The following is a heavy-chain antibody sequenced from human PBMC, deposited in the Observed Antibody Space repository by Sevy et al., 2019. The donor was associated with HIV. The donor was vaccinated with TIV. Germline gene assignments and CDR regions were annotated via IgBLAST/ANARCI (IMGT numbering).Heavy chain of an antibody. D-gene: IGHD6-13*01. CDR2: ISSSSSYI. CDR1: GFTFSSYS. V-gene: IGHV3-21*01. J-gene: IGHJ5*02. CDR3: ARDRESSSWPNWFDP. Sequence: GGSLRLSCAASGFTFSSYSMNWVRQAPGKGLEWVSSISSSSSYIYYADSVKGRFTISRDNAKNSLYLQMNSLRAEDTAVYYCARDRESSSWPNWFDPWCQGTLVTVSS.